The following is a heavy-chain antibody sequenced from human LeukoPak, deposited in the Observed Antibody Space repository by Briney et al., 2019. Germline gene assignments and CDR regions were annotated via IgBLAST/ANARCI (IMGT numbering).Heavy chain of an antibody. CDR1: GFTLRNYV. CDR3: AKATQLVALLYYYYGMDV. CDR2: ISYDGSNK. V-gene: IGHV3-30*18. Sequence: GGSLRLSCAASGFTLRNYVMNWVRQAPGKRLEWVAAISYDGSNKYYADSVKGRFTISRDNSKNTLYLQMNSLRAEETAVYYCAKATQLVALLYYYYGMDVWGQGTTVTVSS. J-gene: IGHJ6*02. D-gene: IGHD2-15*01.